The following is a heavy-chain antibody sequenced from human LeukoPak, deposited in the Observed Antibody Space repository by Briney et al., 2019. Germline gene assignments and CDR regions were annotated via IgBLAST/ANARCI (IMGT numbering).Heavy chain of an antibody. J-gene: IGHJ4*02. CDR3: TRLWFGELGGGRDY. Sequence: GGSLRLSCAASGFTFSGSAMHWVRQASGKGLEWVGRIRSKANSYATAYAASVKGRFTISRDDSKNTAYLQMNSLKTEDTAVYYCTRLWFGELGGGRDYWGQGTLVTVSS. D-gene: IGHD3-10*01. V-gene: IGHV3-73*01. CDR1: GFTFSGSA. CDR2: IRSKANSYAT.